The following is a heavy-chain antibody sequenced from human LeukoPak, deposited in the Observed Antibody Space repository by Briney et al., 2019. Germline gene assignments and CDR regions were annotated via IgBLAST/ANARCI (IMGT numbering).Heavy chain of an antibody. CDR2: INPNSGGT. CDR1: GYTFTGYY. Sequence: ASVNVSCKASGYTFTGYYMHWVRQAPGQGLEWMGWINPNSGGTNYAQKFQGRVTMTRDTSISTAYMELSRLRSDDTAVYYCARDDYYYDSSGYQYNWFDPWGQGTLVTVSS. J-gene: IGHJ5*02. V-gene: IGHV1-2*02. CDR3: ARDDYYYDSSGYQYNWFDP. D-gene: IGHD3-22*01.